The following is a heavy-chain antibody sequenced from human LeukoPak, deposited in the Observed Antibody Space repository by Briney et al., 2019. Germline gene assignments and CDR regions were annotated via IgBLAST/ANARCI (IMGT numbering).Heavy chain of an antibody. CDR1: GFTFSSYA. V-gene: IGHV3-30-3*01. CDR3: ARELSGSYYNVPGGFDY. CDR2: ISYDGSNK. Sequence: QSGGSLRLSSAASGFTFSSYAMHWVRQAPGKGLEWVAVISYDGSNKYYADSVKGRFTISRDNSKNTLYLQMNSLRAEDTAVYYCARELSGSYYNVPGGFDYWGQGTLVTVSS. D-gene: IGHD3-10*01. J-gene: IGHJ4*02.